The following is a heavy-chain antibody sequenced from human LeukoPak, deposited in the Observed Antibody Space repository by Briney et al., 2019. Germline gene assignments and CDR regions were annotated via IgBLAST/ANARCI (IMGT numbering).Heavy chain of an antibody. CDR3: AREQWLATAPVYYYYYMDV. CDR2: ISAYNGNT. Sequence: ASVKVSCKASGYTFTSYGISWVRQALGQGLEWMGWISAYNGNTNYAQKLQGRVTMTTDTSTSTAYMELRSLRSDDTAVYYCAREQWLATAPVYYYYYMDVWGKGTTVTVSS. CDR1: GYTFTSYG. V-gene: IGHV1-18*01. J-gene: IGHJ6*03. D-gene: IGHD6-19*01.